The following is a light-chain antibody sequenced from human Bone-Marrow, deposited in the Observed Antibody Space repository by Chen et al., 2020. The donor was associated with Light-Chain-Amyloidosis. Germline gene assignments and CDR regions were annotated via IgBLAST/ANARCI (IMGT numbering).Light chain of an antibody. CDR3: SSYTITNTLV. J-gene: IGLJ1*01. CDR1: SSDVGGDNH. CDR2: EVT. Sequence: SALTQPASVPGSPGRSSTLHCPGTSSDVGGDNHVSWYQQPPDKAPKLMIYEVTNRPSWVPDRFSGSKSDNTASLTISGLQTEDEADYFCSSYTITNTLVFGSGTRVTVL. V-gene: IGLV2-14*01.